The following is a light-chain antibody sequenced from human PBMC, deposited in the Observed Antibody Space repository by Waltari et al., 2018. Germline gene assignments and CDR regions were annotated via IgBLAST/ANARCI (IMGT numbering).Light chain of an antibody. Sequence: QSALTQPASVSGSPAQSITISCTGTSSDVGAYNYVSWFQQHPGKAPKLLIYEVSKRPSGVSSRFSGSRSGNTASLTISGRQAEDEADYYCSAYRGSSALVFGTGTKVTVL. V-gene: IGLV2-14*01. CDR3: SAYRGSSALV. CDR2: EVS. J-gene: IGLJ1*01. CDR1: SSDVGAYNY.